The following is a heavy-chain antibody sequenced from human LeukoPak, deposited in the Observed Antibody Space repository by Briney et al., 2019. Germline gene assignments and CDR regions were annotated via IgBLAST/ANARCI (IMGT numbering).Heavy chain of an antibody. V-gene: IGHV1-24*01. CDR2: FDPEDGET. CDR3: ATSIGVVPAAPLGY. CDR1: GYTLTELS. D-gene: IGHD2-2*01. J-gene: IGHJ4*02. Sequence: ASVKASCKVSGYTLTELSMHWVRQAPGKGLEWMGGFDPEDGETIYAQKFQGRVTMTEDTSTDTAYMELSSLRSEDTAVYYCATSIGVVPAAPLGYWGQGTLVTVSS.